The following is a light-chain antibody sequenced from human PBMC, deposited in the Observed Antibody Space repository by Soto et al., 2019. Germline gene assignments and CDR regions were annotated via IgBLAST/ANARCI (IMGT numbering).Light chain of an antibody. V-gene: IGKV2-28*01. CDR3: MQALRAPPT. Sequence: DIVMTQSPLSLPVTPGEPASISCRSSQSLLSSNGYNYLDWYLQKPGQSPQLLIYLGSNRASGVPDRFSGSGSGTDFTLEISRVEAEDVGIYHCMQALRAPPTFGQGTKAEI. CDR2: LGS. J-gene: IGKJ1*01. CDR1: QSLLSSNGYNY.